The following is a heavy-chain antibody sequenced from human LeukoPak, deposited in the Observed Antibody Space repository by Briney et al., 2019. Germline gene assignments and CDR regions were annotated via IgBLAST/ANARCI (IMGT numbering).Heavy chain of an antibody. CDR1: GGSISSGSYY. V-gene: IGHV4-61*02. CDR2: IYTRGST. CDR3: ARDYSTPSYYYYYMDV. J-gene: IGHJ6*03. Sequence: SQTLSLTCTVSGGSISSGSYYWSWIRQPAGKGLEWIGRIYTRGSTNYNPSLKSRVTISVDTSKNQFSLGLTPVTAADTAVYFCARDYSTPSYYYYYMDVWGKGTTVTVSS. D-gene: IGHD6-6*01.